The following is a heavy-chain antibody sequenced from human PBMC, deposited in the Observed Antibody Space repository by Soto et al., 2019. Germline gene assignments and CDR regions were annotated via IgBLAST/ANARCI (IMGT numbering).Heavy chain of an antibody. CDR2: IDPSDSYT. D-gene: IGHD5-18*01. CDR3: ARQDTAMVTSYYYYGMDV. CDR1: GYSFTSYW. J-gene: IGHJ6*02. Sequence: SLKISCKGSGYSFTSYWISWVRQMPGKGLEWMGRIDPSDSYTNYSPSFQGHVTISADKSISTAYLQWSSLKASDTAMYYCARQDTAMVTSYYYYGMDVWGQGTTVTVSS. V-gene: IGHV5-10-1*01.